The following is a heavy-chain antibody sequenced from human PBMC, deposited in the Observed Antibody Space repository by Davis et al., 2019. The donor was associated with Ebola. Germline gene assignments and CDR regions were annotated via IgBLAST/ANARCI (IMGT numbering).Heavy chain of an antibody. CDR1: GGSISGYC. V-gene: IGHV4-34*01. CDR2: INHSGKT. J-gene: IGHJ4*02. Sequence: SETLSLTCGVYGGSISGYCWSWIRQSPGKGLEWIGEINHSGKTNYNPSLKSRVTMSLDTSKNQVSLKLSSVTAADTAVYYCARHRTYYGDYKEGPHDSWGQGTLVTVSS. CDR3: ARHRTYYGDYKEGPHDS. D-gene: IGHD4-17*01.